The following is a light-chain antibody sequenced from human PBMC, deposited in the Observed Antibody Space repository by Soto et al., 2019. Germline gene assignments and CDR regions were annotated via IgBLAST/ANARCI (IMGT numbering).Light chain of an antibody. V-gene: IGKV3-20*01. CDR1: QSVSNNY. J-gene: IGKJ3*01. CDR2: GAS. CDR3: QHYGDSPPFT. Sequence: EIVFTQSPGTLSLSPGERAILSCRASQSVSNNYLAWYQQKPGQAPKILIYGASNRATGIPHRFSGSGSGTDSTLTISNLEPEDFAVYYCQHYGDSPPFTFGPGTKVDIK.